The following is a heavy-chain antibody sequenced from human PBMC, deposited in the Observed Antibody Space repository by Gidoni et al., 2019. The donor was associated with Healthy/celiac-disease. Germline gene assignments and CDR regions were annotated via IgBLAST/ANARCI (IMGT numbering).Heavy chain of an antibody. V-gene: IGHV4-31*03. CDR2: IDNSGPT. CDR3: AREDRSPGSYYYYGMDD. Sequence: QVQLQESGPGLVKPSQTLSLTCTVSGGSITSGGYYWSWIRQHPGKGLEWIGNIDNSGPTDYNPSLKSRVIISVDTSKNQFSLKLSSVTAADTAVYYCAREDRSPGSYYYYGMDDWGQGTTVTVSS. D-gene: IGHD6-13*01. CDR1: GGSITSGGYY. J-gene: IGHJ6*02.